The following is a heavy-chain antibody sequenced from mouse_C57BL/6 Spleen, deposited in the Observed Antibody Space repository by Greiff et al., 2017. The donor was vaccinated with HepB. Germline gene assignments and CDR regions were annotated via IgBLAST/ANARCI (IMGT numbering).Heavy chain of an antibody. D-gene: IGHD2-4*01. CDR3: TRSRYDYAYWYFDV. V-gene: IGHV1-15*01. J-gene: IGHJ1*03. Sequence: VKLVESGAELVRPGASVTLSCKASGYTFTDYEMHWVKQTPVHGLEWIGAIDPETGGTAYNQKFKGKAILTADKSSSTAYMELRSLTSEDSAVYYCTRSRYDYAYWYFDVWGTGTTVTVSS. CDR2: IDPETGGT. CDR1: GYTFTDYE.